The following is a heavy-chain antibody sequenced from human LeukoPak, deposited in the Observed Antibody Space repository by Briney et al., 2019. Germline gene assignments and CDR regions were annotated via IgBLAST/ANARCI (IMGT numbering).Heavy chain of an antibody. CDR1: GYTLPELS. J-gene: IGHJ4*02. CDR2: FDPEDGET. Sequence: APVKVSCKGSGYTLPELSMHWVRQAPGKGLEWMGGFDPEDGETIYAQKFQGRVTMTEDTSTDTAYMELSSLRSEDTAVYYCATDMMGANYWGQGTLVTVSS. D-gene: IGHD1-26*01. V-gene: IGHV1-24*01. CDR3: ATDMMGANY.